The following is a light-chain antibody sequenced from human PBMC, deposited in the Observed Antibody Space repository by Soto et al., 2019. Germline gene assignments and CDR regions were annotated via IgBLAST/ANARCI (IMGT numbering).Light chain of an antibody. J-gene: IGLJ3*02. V-gene: IGLV2-11*01. CDR2: DVS. CDR1: SSDVGGYNS. Sequence: QSALTQPRSVSGSPGQSVTISCTGTSSDVGGYNSVSWYQQHPSKAPRLMIYDVSKRPSGVPDRFFGSKSGSTASLTISGLQAEDEADYYCCSYAGSYTGVFGGGTKLTVL. CDR3: CSYAGSYTGV.